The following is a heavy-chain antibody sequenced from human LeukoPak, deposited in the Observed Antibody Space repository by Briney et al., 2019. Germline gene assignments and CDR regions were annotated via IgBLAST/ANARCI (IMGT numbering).Heavy chain of an antibody. CDR2: MYYSGST. D-gene: IGHD6-19*01. CDR3: ARVSGWNPLEAAHLDY. J-gene: IGHJ4*02. Sequence: PSETLSLTCTVSGGSVTSSSYYWGWIRQPPGKGLEWIGSMYYSGSTYYNPSLKSRVTTSVDTSKNQVSLKLSSVTAADTAVYYCARVSGWNPLEAAHLDYWGQGTLVTVSS. CDR1: GGSVTSSSYY. V-gene: IGHV4-39*07.